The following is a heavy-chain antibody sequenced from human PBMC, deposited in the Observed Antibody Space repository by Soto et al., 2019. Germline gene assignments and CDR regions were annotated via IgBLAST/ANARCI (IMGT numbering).Heavy chain of an antibody. CDR3: AKDPPTPGTTFDY. CDR2: INKSGGST. J-gene: IGHJ4*02. D-gene: IGHD1-1*01. Sequence: GGSLRLSCAASGFTFSSFAMSWVRQAPGKGLEWVSTINKSGGSTYYADSVKGRFTISRDNSKNMLFLQINGLRAEDTAVYYCAKDPPTPGTTFDYWGPVTLVTVYS. CDR1: GFTFSSFA. V-gene: IGHV3-23*01.